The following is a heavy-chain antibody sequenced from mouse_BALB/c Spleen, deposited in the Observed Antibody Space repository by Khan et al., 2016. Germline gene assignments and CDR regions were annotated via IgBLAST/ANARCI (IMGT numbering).Heavy chain of an antibody. CDR2: INPSNGGT. Sequence: QVQLQQSGAELVKPGASVKLSCKASDYTFTSYYMYWVKQRPGQGLEWIGEINPSNGGTNFNEKFKGKATLTVDKSSSTAFMHLNSLTSEDSAVYYCARKGYRYDPMDYWGQGTTLTVSS. J-gene: IGHJ2*01. D-gene: IGHD2-14*01. CDR3: ARKGYRYDPMDY. V-gene: IGHV1S81*02. CDR1: DYTFTSYY.